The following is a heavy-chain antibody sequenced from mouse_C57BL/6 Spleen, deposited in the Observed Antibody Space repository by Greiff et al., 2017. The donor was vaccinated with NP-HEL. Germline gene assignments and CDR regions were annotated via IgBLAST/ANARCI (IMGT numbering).Heavy chain of an antibody. J-gene: IGHJ3*01. CDR1: GYTFTSYW. CDR3: AREGGFHGGLAY. Sequence: QVQLKQPGAELVKPGASVKLSCKASGYTFTSYWMHWVKQRPGRGLEWIGRIDPNSGGTKYNEKFKSKATLTVDKPSSTAYMQHSSLTSEYAAVDYCAREGGFHGGLAYGGKGTLVTVSA. V-gene: IGHV1-72*01. CDR2: IDPNSGGT.